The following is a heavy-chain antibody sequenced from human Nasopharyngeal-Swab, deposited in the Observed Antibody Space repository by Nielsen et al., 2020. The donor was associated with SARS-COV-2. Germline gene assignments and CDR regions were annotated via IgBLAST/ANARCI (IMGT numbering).Heavy chain of an antibody. J-gene: IGHJ6*02. Sequence: SETLSLTCAVSGYSISSGYYWGWIRQPPGKGLEWIGSIYHSGSTYYNPSLKSRVTISVDTSKNQFSLKLSFVTAADTAVYYCATPRYYYGLGSYGGIDVWGQGTTVTVSS. CDR1: GYSISSGYY. CDR3: ATPRYYYGLGSYGGIDV. CDR2: IYHSGST. D-gene: IGHD3-10*01. V-gene: IGHV4-38-2*01.